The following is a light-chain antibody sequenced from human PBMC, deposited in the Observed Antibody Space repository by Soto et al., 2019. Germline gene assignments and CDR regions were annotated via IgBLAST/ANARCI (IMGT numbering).Light chain of an antibody. CDR1: SSDVGAYNY. Sequence: QSALTQPRSVSGSPGQSVTISCTGASSDVGAYNYVSWYQRNPGKAPKLMIYDVSKRPSGVPDRFSGSKSGNTASLTISGLQAEDEADYYCCSYAGSYTFVFGTGTKLTVL. J-gene: IGLJ1*01. CDR3: CSYAGSYTFV. V-gene: IGLV2-11*01. CDR2: DVS.